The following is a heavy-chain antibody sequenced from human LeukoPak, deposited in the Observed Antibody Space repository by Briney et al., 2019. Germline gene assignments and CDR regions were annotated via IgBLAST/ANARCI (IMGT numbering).Heavy chain of an antibody. CDR2: ISFDGSNK. Sequence: GRSLRLSCAASGFTFSSYGMHWVRQAPGKGLEWVAVISFDGSNKFYADSVKGRFTISRDNSKNTLYLQMNSLRAEDTAVYYCAKEGSPWGQGTLVTVSS. J-gene: IGHJ5*02. CDR1: GFTFSSYG. CDR3: AKEGSP. V-gene: IGHV3-30*18.